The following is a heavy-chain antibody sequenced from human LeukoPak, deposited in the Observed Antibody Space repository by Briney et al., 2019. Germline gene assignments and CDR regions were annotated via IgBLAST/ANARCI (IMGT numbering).Heavy chain of an antibody. V-gene: IGHV4-39*07. Sequence: SETLSLTCTVSGGSISSSSYYWGWIRQPPGKGLEWIGSIYYSGSTYYNPSLKSRVTISVDTSKNQFSLKLSSVTAADTAVYYCVPYYYGSGSYYNDDYWGRGTLVTVSS. CDR1: GGSISSSSYY. CDR2: IYYSGST. CDR3: VPYYYGSGSYYNDDY. D-gene: IGHD3-10*01. J-gene: IGHJ4*02.